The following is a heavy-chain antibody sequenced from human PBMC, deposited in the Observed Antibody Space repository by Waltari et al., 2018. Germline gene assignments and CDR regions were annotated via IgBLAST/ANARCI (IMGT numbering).Heavy chain of an antibody. J-gene: IGHJ4*02. CDR3: VRGDYYFDF. CDR2: IFYDGSKQ. Sequence: QVQLVESGGGVVQPGGSLRLSCAASGLTFSNYGMHWVRQAPGKGLEWVAVIFYDGSKQYYGDSVKGRFTISRDDSKNTLYLQMNSLRAEDTAVYNCVRGDYYFDFWGQGTLVTVSS. D-gene: IGHD1-26*01. V-gene: IGHV3-33*01. CDR1: GLTFSNYG.